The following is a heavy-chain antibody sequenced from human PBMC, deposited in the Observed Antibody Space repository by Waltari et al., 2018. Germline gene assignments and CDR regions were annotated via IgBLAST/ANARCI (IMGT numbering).Heavy chain of an antibody. Sequence: EVQLVEAGGGLVPPGGSLRLSVAHAGFTFSTYDMTRVRQEPGKGLGWVSVTSGSSITIYYADSVKGRFTISRDNAKRSLYLQMNGLRAEDTAVYYCASGSYSYGLGYWGQGTLVTVSS. D-gene: IGHD5-18*01. CDR2: TSGSSITI. CDR3: ASGSYSYGLGY. V-gene: IGHV3-48*01. J-gene: IGHJ4*02. CDR1: GFTFSTYD.